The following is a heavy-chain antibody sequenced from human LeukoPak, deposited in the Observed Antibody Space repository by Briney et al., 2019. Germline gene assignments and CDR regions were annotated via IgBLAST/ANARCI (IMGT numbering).Heavy chain of an antibody. CDR2: ISWNSGSI. CDR1: GFTFDDYA. J-gene: IGHJ5*02. V-gene: IGHV3-9*01. D-gene: IGHD2-2*01. Sequence: PGGSLRLSCAASGFTFDDYAMHWVRQAPGKGLEWVSGISWNSGSIGYADSVKGRFTISRDNAKNSLYLQMNSLGAEDTALYYCAKGRDKYQLLSKNWFDPWGQGTLDTVSS. CDR3: AKGRDKYQLLSKNWFDP.